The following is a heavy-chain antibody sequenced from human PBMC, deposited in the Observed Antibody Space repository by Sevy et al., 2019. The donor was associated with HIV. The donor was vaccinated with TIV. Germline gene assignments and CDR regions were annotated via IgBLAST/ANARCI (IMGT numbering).Heavy chain of an antibody. CDR3: ARDDRVAGGLGGYFNYGMDV. V-gene: IGHV3-33*01. D-gene: IGHD1-26*01. CDR2: IWYDGSNR. Sequence: GGSLRLSCAASGFMISTYGMHWVRQAPGRGLEWVAVIWYDGSNRNYGDSVKGRFIISRDNSKNTVFLDMNSLGAEDSAVYYCARDDRVAGGLGGYFNYGMDVWGQGTTVTVSS. CDR1: GFMISTYG. J-gene: IGHJ6*02.